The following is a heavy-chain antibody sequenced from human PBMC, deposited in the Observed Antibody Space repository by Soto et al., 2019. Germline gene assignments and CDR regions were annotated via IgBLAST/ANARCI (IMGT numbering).Heavy chain of an antibody. CDR2: ISASGGST. CDR1: GFTFSSYA. V-gene: IGHV3-23*01. D-gene: IGHD6-6*01. CDR3: AKGGKTLVDYFDY. Sequence: PGGSLRLSCAASGFTFSSYAMTWVRQAPGKGLEWVSAISASGGSTFYADSVKGRFTISRDNSKNTLYLQMNSLRAEDTAVYYCAKGGKTLVDYFDYWGQGTLVTVSS. J-gene: IGHJ4*02.